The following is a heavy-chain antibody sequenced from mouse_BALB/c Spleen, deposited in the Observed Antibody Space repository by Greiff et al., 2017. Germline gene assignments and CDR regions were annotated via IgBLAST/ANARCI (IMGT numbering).Heavy chain of an antibody. CDR3: ARLEGVYGNYAMDY. Sequence: EVKLQESGGGLVQPGGSLKLSCAASGFTFSSYTMSWVRQTPEKRLEWVAYISNGGGSTYYPDTVKGRFTISRDNAKNTLYLQMSSLKSEDTAMYYCARLEGVYGNYAMDYWGQGTSVTVSS. CDR1: GFTFSSYT. J-gene: IGHJ4*01. CDR2: ISNGGGST. V-gene: IGHV5-12-2*01. D-gene: IGHD2-1*01.